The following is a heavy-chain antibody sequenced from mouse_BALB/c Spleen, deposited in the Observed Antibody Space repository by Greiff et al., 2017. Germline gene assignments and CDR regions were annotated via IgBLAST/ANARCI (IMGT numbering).Heavy chain of an antibody. CDR3: ARHVYAMDY. D-gene: IGHD3-2*01. CDR2: IDPENGDT. V-gene: IGHV14-4*02. CDR1: GFNIKDNY. Sequence: VQLQQSGAELVRSGASVKLSCTASGFNIKDNYMHWVKQRPEQGLEWIGWIDPENGDTEYAPKFQGKATMTADTSSNTAYLQLSSLTSEDTAVYYCARHVYAMDYWGQGTSVTVSS. J-gene: IGHJ4*01.